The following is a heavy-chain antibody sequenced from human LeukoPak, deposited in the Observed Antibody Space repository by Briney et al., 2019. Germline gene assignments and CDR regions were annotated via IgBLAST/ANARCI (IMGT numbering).Heavy chain of an antibody. D-gene: IGHD6-13*01. V-gene: IGHV4-59*01. CDR3: ARGSDSSSWYYSDY. CDR1: GVSISSYY. J-gene: IGHJ4*02. CDR2: IYYSGST. Sequence: PSETLSLTCTVSGVSISSYYWSWIRQPPGKGLEWIGYIYYSGSTNYNPSLKTRVTISVDTSKNQFSLKLSSVTAADTAVYYCARGSDSSSWYYSDYWGQGALVTVSS.